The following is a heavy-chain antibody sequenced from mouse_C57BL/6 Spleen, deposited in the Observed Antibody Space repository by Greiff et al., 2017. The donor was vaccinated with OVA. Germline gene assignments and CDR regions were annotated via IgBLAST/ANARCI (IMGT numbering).Heavy chain of an antibody. V-gene: IGHV1-80*01. J-gene: IGHJ1*03. D-gene: IGHD1-1*01. Sequence: QVQLQQSGAELVKPGASVKISCKASGYAFSSYWMNWVKQRPGKGLEWIGQIYPGDGDTNYNGKFKGKATLAADKSSSTAYMQLSSLTSEDSAVYFCARAYGSSYGYFDVWGTGTTDTVSS. CDR3: ARAYGSSYGYFDV. CDR2: IYPGDGDT. CDR1: GYAFSSYW.